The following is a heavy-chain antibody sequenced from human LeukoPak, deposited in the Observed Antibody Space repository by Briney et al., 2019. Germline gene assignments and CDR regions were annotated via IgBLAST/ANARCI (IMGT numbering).Heavy chain of an antibody. CDR1: GGTFSSYA. J-gene: IGHJ5*02. D-gene: IGHD6-13*01. CDR3: ARVPRAAADPPS. CDR2: IIPIFGTA. V-gene: IGHV1-69*01. Sequence: ASVKVSCKASGGTFSSYAISWVRQAPGQGLVWMGGIIPIFGTANYAQKFQGRVTITADESTSTAYMELSSLRSEDTAVYYCARVPRAAADPPSWGQGTLVTVSS.